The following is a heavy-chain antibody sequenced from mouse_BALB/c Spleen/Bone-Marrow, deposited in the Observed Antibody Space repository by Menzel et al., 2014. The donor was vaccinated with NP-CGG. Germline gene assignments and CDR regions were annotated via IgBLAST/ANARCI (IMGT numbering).Heavy chain of an antibody. CDR3: XXXXXTGYXGMDY. CDR2: ISTYYGDA. CDR1: GYTFTDYT. Sequence: QVQLQQPGAELVRPGVSVKISCKGSGYTFTDYTMHWVKQSHAKSLEWIGVISTYYGDASYNQKFKDKATMTVDKSSSTAYMELARLTSEDSAIXXXXXXXXTGYXGMDYWGXGTSVTVSS. J-gene: IGHJ4*01. V-gene: IGHV1-67*01.